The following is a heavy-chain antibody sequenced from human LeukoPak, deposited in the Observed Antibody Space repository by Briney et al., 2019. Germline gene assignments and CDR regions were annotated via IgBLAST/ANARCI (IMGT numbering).Heavy chain of an antibody. D-gene: IGHD3-3*01. Sequence: PSETLSLTCAVSGGSISSSNWWSWVRQPPGKGLEWIGEIYHSGSTNYNPSLKSRVTISVDKSKNQFSLKLSSVTAADTAVYYCARSTIFGVANPYYFDYWGQGTLVTVSS. CDR2: IYHSGST. J-gene: IGHJ4*02. CDR1: GGSISSSNW. V-gene: IGHV4-4*02. CDR3: ARSTIFGVANPYYFDY.